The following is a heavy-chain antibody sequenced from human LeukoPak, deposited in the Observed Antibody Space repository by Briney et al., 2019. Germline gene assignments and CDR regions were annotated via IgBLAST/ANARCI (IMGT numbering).Heavy chain of an antibody. J-gene: IGHJ4*02. D-gene: IGHD2-2*03. CDR3: AWASWISTADAVC. Sequence: PGGSLRLSCAASGFSFTNYAKSWVRQAPAGGPEWLSSLKGGGETFYADSVKGRFTLSRDDSRNTVYLQLNNLRVEDTAIYFCAWASWISTADAVCGGQGPQVTVSS. V-gene: IGHV3-23*01. CDR1: GFSFTNYA. CDR2: LKGGGET.